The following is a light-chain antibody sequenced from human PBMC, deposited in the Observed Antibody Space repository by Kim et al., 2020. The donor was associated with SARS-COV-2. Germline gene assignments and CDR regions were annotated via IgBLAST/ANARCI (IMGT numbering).Light chain of an antibody. V-gene: IGKV1-12*01. Sequence: DIHLTQSPSSVSASVGDRVTITCRASQDIRNWLAWYQHKPGRAPKLLLYAASSLQSGVPSRFRGSGSGTHFTLTITSLEPEDFATYYCQQSHSFPPITFGQGTRLEIK. CDR3: QQSHSFPPIT. J-gene: IGKJ5*01. CDR1: QDIRNW. CDR2: AAS.